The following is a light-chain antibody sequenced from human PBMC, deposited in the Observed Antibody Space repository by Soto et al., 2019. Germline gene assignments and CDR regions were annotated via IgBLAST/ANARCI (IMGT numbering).Light chain of an antibody. CDR3: MQALQTPNT. V-gene: IGKV2-28*01. J-gene: IGKJ2*01. CDR2: LCS. Sequence: DIVMTQSPLSLPVTPGEPASISCRSSQSLLHSNGYIYLDWYMQKPGQSPQLLIYLCSNRASGVPDRLSGSGSGADFTLKISRVEAEDVGVYYCMQALQTPNTFGQGTKLEIK. CDR1: QSLLHSNGYIY.